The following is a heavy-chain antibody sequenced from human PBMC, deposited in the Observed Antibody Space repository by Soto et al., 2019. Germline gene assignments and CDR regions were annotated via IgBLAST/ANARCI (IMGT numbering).Heavy chain of an antibody. CDR3: METLTTSDS. CDR1: GFSFSDSD. Sequence: EVQLVESGGDLVQPGGSLKLSCAASGFSFSDSDIHWVLQASGRGLEWIALIATKVNNYATAYAASVQGRFTVSRDDSGNTAYLKMNSLNIEDTAVYFCMETLTTSDSWGQGTLVTVSS. D-gene: IGHD3-9*01. J-gene: IGHJ4*02. CDR2: IATKVNNYAT. V-gene: IGHV3-73*01.